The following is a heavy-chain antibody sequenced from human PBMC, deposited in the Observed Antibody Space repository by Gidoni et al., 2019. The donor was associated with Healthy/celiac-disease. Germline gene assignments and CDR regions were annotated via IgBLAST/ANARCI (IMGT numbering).Heavy chain of an antibody. CDR3: ARGMITFGGVIVPTYDAFDI. Sequence: EVQLVESGGGLVKPGGSLRLSCAASGFTFSSYSMNWVRQAPGKGLEWVSSISSSSSYIYYADSVKGRFTISRDNAKNSLYLQMNSLRAEDTAVYYCARGMITFGGVIVPTYDAFDIWGQGTMVTVSS. CDR1: GFTFSSYS. V-gene: IGHV3-21*01. CDR2: ISSSSSYI. D-gene: IGHD3-16*02. J-gene: IGHJ3*02.